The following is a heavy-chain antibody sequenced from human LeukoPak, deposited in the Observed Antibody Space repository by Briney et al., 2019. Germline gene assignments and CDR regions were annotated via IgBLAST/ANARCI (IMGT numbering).Heavy chain of an antibody. V-gene: IGHV4-59*01. CDR2: ISYSGNT. Sequence: SETLSLTCTVSGGSINNYYWSWIRQPPGPGLEWIGHISYSGNTNYHSSLRRRVTISVDTSNTQFYLSLSTVTAAATAVYYCARDSYTGSHFEDTFDIWGQGTMVTVSS. CDR1: GGSINNYY. J-gene: IGHJ3*02. D-gene: IGHD1-26*01. CDR3: ARDSYTGSHFEDTFDI.